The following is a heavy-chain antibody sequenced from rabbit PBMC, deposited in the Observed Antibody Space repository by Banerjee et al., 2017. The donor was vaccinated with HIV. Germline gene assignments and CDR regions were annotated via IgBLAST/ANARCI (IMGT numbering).Heavy chain of an antibody. V-gene: IGHV1S40*01. CDR2: IYGGSSGIT. CDR1: GFSFSSSYY. CDR3: ARTDSTNGVFADGFTL. J-gene: IGHJ4*01. Sequence: QSLEESGGDLVQPEGSLTLTCTASGFSFSSSYYMCWVRQAPGKGLEWIACIYGGSSGITYYANWAKGRFTISKTSSTTVTLQMTSLTAADTATYFCARTDSTNGVFADGFTLWGPGTLVTVS. D-gene: IGHD2-1*01.